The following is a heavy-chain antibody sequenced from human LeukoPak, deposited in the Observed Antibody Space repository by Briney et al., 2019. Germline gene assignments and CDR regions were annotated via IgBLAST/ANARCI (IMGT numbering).Heavy chain of an antibody. Sequence: GGSLRLSCAASGFTFSSYSMNWVGQAPGKGLEWVSSISTSSSYINYADSVKGRFTISRDNAKKSLYLQMNSLRAEDTAVYYCARVYQGVSLFDGIDYWGQGTLVTVSS. CDR1: GFTFSSYS. CDR2: ISTSSSYI. D-gene: IGHD3-10*01. J-gene: IGHJ4*02. CDR3: ARVYQGVSLFDGIDY. V-gene: IGHV3-21*01.